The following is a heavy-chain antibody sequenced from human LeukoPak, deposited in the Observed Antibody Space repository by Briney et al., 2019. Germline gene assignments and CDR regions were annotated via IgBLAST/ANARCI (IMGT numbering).Heavy chain of an antibody. CDR2: IRYDGYSQ. V-gene: IGHV3-30*02. CDR3: GKDAGTSSWDDPLGY. J-gene: IGHJ4*02. D-gene: IGHD6-13*01. Sequence: GGSLRLSCVAYEFILSRYAVSWVRQAPGKGLEWVAFIRYDGYSQYYADSVKGRFTISRDNSKNTLFLQLYSLKIQDTAVYYCGKDAGTSSWDDPLGYWGQGTLVTVSS. CDR1: EFILSRYA.